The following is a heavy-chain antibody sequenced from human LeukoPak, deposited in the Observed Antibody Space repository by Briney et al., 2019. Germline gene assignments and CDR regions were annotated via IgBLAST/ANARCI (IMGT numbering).Heavy chain of an antibody. Sequence: KPSETLSLTCAVYGGSFSGYYWSWIRQPPGKGLEWIGEINHSGSTNYNPSLKSRVTISVDTSKNQFSLKLSSVTAADTAVYYCARLRSGIRYWYFDLWGRGTLVTVSS. V-gene: IGHV4-34*01. CDR3: ARLRSGIRYWYFDL. CDR2: INHSGST. D-gene: IGHD1-26*01. CDR1: GGSFSGYY. J-gene: IGHJ2*01.